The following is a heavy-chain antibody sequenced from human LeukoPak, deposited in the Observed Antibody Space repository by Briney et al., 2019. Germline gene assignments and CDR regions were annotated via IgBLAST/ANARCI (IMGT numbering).Heavy chain of an antibody. CDR3: ARDSGHAFDI. CDR2: ASGNKI. Sequence: GGSLRLSCAASGFTLSSYSMNWVRQAPGKGLEWVSYASGNKIHYADSVKGRFTISRDSARNSLYLQMSSLRDEDTAVYFCARDSGHAFDIWGQGTMATVSS. V-gene: IGHV3-48*02. J-gene: IGHJ3*02. CDR1: GFTLSSYS. D-gene: IGHD2-15*01.